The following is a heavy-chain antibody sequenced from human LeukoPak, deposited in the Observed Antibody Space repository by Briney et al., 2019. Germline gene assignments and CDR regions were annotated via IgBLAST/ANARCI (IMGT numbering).Heavy chain of an antibody. V-gene: IGHV1-18*01. CDR2: ISAYNGNT. J-gene: IGHJ6*02. CDR3: ARCDSSGYWYGMDV. D-gene: IGHD3-22*01. CDR1: GYIFTGYG. Sequence: ASVKVSCKASGYIFTGYGIGWVRQAPGQGLEWMGWISAYNGNTDYAQKLQGRVTMTTDTSTSTAYMELRSLRSGDTAVYYCARCDSSGYWYGMDVWGQGTTVTVSS.